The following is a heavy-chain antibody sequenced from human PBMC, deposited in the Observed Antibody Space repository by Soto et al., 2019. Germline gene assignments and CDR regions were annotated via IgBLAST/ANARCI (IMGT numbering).Heavy chain of an antibody. V-gene: IGHV4-34*01. J-gene: IGHJ4*02. CDR1: GGSFSGYY. Sequence: SETLSLTCAVYGGSFSGYYWTWIRQPPGTGLEWIGEINHSGSTNYNPSLKSRVTISVDTSKNQFSLKLTSVTAADTAVYYCVRIGGGSPGDYWGQGTLVTVSS. CDR2: INHSGST. CDR3: VRIGGGSPGDY.